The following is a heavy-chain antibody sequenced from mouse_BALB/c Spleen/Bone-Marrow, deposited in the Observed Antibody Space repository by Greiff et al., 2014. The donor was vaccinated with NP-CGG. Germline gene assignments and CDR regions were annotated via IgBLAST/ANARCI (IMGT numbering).Heavy chain of an antibody. CDR3: ARRDYDYDDYSMDY. Sequence: QVQLQQSGAELVKPGASVKLSCKTSGYTFTSYWIQWVEQRPGQGLGWIGEMFPRTGATYYNERFRGRATLTIDTSSSTAYMQLSSLTSEDSAVYFCARRDYDYDDYSMDYWGQGTSVTVSS. CDR2: MFPRTGAT. CDR1: GYTFTSYW. D-gene: IGHD2-4*01. J-gene: IGHJ4*01. V-gene: IGHV1S132*01.